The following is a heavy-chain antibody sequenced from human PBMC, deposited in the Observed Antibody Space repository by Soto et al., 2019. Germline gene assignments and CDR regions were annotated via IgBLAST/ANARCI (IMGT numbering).Heavy chain of an antibody. D-gene: IGHD2-8*01. CDR2: ISGSGGST. Sequence: GGSLRLSCAASGFTFSSYAMSWVRQAPGKGLEWVSAISGSGGSTYYADSVKGRFTISRDNSKNTLYLQMNSLRAEDTAVYYCATLSGRVSTRQYYYYYYGMDVWGQGTTVTVSS. CDR1: GFTFSSYA. J-gene: IGHJ6*02. V-gene: IGHV3-23*01. CDR3: ATLSGRVSTRQYYYYYYGMDV.